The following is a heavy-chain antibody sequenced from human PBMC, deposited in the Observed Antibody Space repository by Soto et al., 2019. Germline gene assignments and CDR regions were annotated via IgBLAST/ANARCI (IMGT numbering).Heavy chain of an antibody. J-gene: IGHJ6*03. V-gene: IGHV3-7*04. CDR1: GFTFSIYW. CDR3: ARGAEYCSGGTCYYWYYHIDV. Sequence: EVQLAESGGGLVQPGGSLRLSCAASGFTFSIYWMSWVRQAPGKGLEWVANIKQDGSERYCVDSVKGRFTISRDNAKNSLYLQMNSLRDEDTAVYYCARGAEYCSGGTCYYWYYHIDVWGKGNTVTVSS. D-gene: IGHD2-15*01. CDR2: IKQDGSER.